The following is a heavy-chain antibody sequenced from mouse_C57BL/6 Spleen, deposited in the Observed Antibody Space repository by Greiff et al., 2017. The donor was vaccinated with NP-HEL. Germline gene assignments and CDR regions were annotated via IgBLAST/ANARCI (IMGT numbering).Heavy chain of an antibody. Sequence: QVQLKQSGAELVKPGASVKISCKASGYAFSSYWMNWVKQRPGKGLEWIGQIYPGDGDTNYNGKFKGKATLTADKSSSTAYMQLSSLTSEDSAVYFCARSYGYYGYFDVWGTGTTVTVSS. J-gene: IGHJ1*03. D-gene: IGHD2-2*01. V-gene: IGHV1-80*01. CDR1: GYAFSSYW. CDR2: IYPGDGDT. CDR3: ARSYGYYGYFDV.